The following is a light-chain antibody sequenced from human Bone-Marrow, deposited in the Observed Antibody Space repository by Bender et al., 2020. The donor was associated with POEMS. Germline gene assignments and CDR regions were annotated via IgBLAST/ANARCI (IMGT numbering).Light chain of an antibody. V-gene: IGLV2-23*01. Sequence: QSALTQPASGSGSPGQSITISCTGINRDVGGFNLVSCSQQHPGKAPKVMIFEGTKRPLGVSNRFSGSKSGKTASLTISGLQAEDEADYYCCSYAGNERVFGTGTKVTVL. J-gene: IGLJ1*01. CDR3: CSYAGNERV. CDR2: EGT. CDR1: NRDVGGFNL.